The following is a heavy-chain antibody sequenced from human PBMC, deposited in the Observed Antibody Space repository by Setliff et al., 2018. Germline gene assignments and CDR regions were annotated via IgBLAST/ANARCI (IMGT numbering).Heavy chain of an antibody. D-gene: IGHD6-13*01. CDR1: GGSISSHY. V-gene: IGHV4-59*11. J-gene: IGHJ5*02. Sequence: SETLSLTCTVSGGSISSHYWSWIRQPPGKGLEWIGYIHYSGSINYNPSLKSRVTISVDTSKNQFSLKLSSVTAADTAVYYCAREGYSSLIGWFDPWGQGTLVTVSS. CDR3: AREGYSSLIGWFDP. CDR2: IHYSGSI.